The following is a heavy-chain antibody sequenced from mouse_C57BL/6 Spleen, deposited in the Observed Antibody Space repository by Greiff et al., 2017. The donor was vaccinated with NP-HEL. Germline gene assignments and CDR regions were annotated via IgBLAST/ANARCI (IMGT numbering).Heavy chain of an antibody. CDR2: IRSKSNNYAT. CDR1: GFSFNTYA. V-gene: IGHV10-1*01. D-gene: IGHD2-4*01. J-gene: IGHJ3*01. Sequence: EVMLVESGGGLVQPKGSLTLSCAASGFSFNTYAMNWVRQAPGKGLEWVARIRSKSNNYATYYADSVKDRFTISRDDSESMRYLQMNNLKTEDTAMYYCGRQGYYDFPYWGQGTLVTVSA. CDR3: GRQGYYDFPY.